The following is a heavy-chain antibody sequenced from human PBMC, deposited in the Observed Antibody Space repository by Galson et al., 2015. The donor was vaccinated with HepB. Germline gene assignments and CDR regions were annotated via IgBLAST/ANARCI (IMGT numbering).Heavy chain of an antibody. V-gene: IGHV4-31*03. CDR2: IYYSGST. CDR3: ARGPRTTYGGNSWASEYFQH. Sequence: TLSLTCTVSGGSISSGGYYWSWIRQHPGKGLEWIGYIYYSGSTYYNPSLKSRVTISVDTSKNQFSLKPSSVTAADTAVYYCARGPRTTYGGNSWASEYFQHWGQGTLVTVSS. CDR1: GGSISSGGYY. J-gene: IGHJ1*01. D-gene: IGHD4-23*01.